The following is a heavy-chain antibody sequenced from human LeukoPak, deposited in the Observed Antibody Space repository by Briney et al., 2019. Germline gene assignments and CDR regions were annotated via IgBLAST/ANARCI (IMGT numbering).Heavy chain of an antibody. CDR3: AKDNSNYYDNTGY. Sequence: GRSPRLSCAASGFTFSSYGMHWVRQAPGKGLEWLTVISHDGNNKYYADSVKGRFTISRDNSKNTLYLQMNSLRAEDTAVYCCAKDNSNYYDNTGYWGQGTLVTVSS. J-gene: IGHJ4*02. V-gene: IGHV3-30*18. CDR2: ISHDGNNK. CDR1: GFTFSSYG. D-gene: IGHD3-22*01.